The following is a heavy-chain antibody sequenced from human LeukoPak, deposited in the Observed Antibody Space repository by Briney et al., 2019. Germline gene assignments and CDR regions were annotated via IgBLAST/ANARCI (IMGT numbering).Heavy chain of an antibody. Sequence: ASVKVSCEASGYTFTSYDINWVRRATGQGLEWMGWMNPNSGNTGYAQKFQGRVTITRNTSISTAYMELSSLRSEDTAVYYCARGSDLRAYSNYVGFDYWGQGTLVTVSS. J-gene: IGHJ4*02. D-gene: IGHD4-11*01. V-gene: IGHV1-8*03. CDR1: GYTFTSYD. CDR2: MNPNSGNT. CDR3: ARGSDLRAYSNYVGFDY.